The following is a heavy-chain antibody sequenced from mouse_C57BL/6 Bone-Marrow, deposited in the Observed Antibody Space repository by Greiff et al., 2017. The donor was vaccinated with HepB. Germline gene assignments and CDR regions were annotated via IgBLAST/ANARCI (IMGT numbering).Heavy chain of an antibody. Sequence: EVMLVESGGGLVQPGGSLKLSFAASGFTFSDYYMYWVRQTPEKRLEWVAYISNGGGSTYYPDTVKGRFTISRDNAKNTLYLQMSRLKSEDTAMYYCARHGYLMDYWGQGTSVTVSS. CDR1: GFTFSDYY. J-gene: IGHJ4*01. CDR3: ARHGYLMDY. D-gene: IGHD1-2*01. V-gene: IGHV5-12*01. CDR2: ISNGGGST.